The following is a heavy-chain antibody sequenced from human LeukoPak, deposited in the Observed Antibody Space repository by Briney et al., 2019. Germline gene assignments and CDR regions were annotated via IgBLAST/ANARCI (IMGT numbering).Heavy chain of an antibody. D-gene: IGHD3-10*01. CDR3: AKDALLWFGELLFSFDP. Sequence: GGSLRLSCVASGFTFSSYAMSWVRQAPGKGLEWVSAISGSGDSTYYADSVKGRFTISRDNSKNTLYLQMNSLRAEDTAVYYCAKDALLWFGELLFSFDPWGQGTLVTVSS. CDR2: ISGSGDST. V-gene: IGHV3-23*01. CDR1: GFTFSSYA. J-gene: IGHJ5*02.